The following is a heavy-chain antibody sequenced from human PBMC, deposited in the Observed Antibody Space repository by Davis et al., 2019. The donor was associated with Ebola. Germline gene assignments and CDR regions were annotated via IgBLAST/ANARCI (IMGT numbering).Heavy chain of an antibody. CDR1: GASVSGNSGA. Sequence: PSETLSLTCAISGASVSGNSGAWNWIRQSPSRGLEWPGRTYYTSKWYNDYAESVRSRITVNAETSKNQLPLQLNSVTPEDTALYYCARGWLRTGLDVWGEGTTVTVSS. V-gene: IGHV6-1*01. CDR3: ARGWLRTGLDV. J-gene: IGHJ6*04. CDR2: TYYTSKWYN. D-gene: IGHD5-18*01.